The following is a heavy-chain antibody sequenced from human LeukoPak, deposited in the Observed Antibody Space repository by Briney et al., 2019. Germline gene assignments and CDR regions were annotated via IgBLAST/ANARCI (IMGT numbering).Heavy chain of an antibody. D-gene: IGHD3-3*01. CDR2: ISYDGSNK. J-gene: IGHJ3*02. Sequence: PGGSLRLSCAASGFTFSSYGMHWVRQAPGKGLEWVAVISYDGSNKYYADSVKGRFTISRDNSKNTLYLQMNSLRAEDTAVYYCADLGVYDFWSGRRDAFDIWGQGTMVTVSS. CDR1: GFTFSSYG. V-gene: IGHV3-30*03. CDR3: ADLGVYDFWSGRRDAFDI.